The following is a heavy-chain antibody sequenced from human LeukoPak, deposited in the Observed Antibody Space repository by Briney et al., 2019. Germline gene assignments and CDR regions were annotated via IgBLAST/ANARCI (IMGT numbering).Heavy chain of an antibody. J-gene: IGHJ4*02. V-gene: IGHV3-23*01. CDR3: ARDANMGVGSHCSSTNFYEYFDY. CDR2: ITVNGRGT. Sequence: PGGTLRLSCAPSTFTINIYAMTWVRQTPGKGLEWVSSITVNGRGTSYADPVKGRSTISRDNPKNTLYLQMNSLRAEDTAVYYCARDANMGVGSHCSSTNFYEYFDYWGQGTLVTVSS. D-gene: IGHD2-2*01. CDR1: TFTINIYA.